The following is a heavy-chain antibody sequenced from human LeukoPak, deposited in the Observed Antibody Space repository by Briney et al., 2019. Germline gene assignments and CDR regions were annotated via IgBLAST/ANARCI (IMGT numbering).Heavy chain of an antibody. J-gene: IGHJ4*02. D-gene: IGHD6-13*01. CDR1: GFTFSSYG. Sequence: GGSLRLSCAASGFTFSSYGMHWVRQAPGKGLEWVANIKQDGSEKYYVDSVKGRFTISGDNAKTSLYLQMNSLRAEDTAVYYCARVNSLLASSWGLWGQGTLVTVSS. CDR3: ARVNSLLASSWGL. CDR2: IKQDGSEK. V-gene: IGHV3-7*01.